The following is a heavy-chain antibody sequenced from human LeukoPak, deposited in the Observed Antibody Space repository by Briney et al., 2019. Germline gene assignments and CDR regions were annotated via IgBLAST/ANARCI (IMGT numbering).Heavy chain of an antibody. CDR3: ARDSGWYEVDPHDAFDI. V-gene: IGHV3-11*04. CDR2: ISSSGSTI. J-gene: IGHJ3*02. Sequence: PGGSLRLSCAASGFTFSDYYMSWIRQAPGKGLEWVSYISSSGSTIYYADSVKGRFTISRDNAKNSLYLQMNSLRAEDTAVYYCARDSGWYEVDPHDAFDIWGQGTMVTVSS. D-gene: IGHD6-19*01. CDR1: GFTFSDYY.